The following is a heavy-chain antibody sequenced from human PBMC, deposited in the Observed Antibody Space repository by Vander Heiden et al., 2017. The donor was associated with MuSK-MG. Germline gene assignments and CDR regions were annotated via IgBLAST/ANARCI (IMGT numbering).Heavy chain of an antibody. CDR1: GFTFSSYS. Sequence: EVQLVESGGGLVQPGGSLRLSCAASGFTFSSYSMNWVRQAPGKGLEWVSYISSSSSTIYYADSVKGRFTISRDNAKNSLYLQMNSLRDEDTAVYYCARDLVGATTWNAFDIWGQGTMVTVSS. J-gene: IGHJ3*02. CDR2: ISSSSSTI. CDR3: ARDLVGATTWNAFDI. V-gene: IGHV3-48*02. D-gene: IGHD1-26*01.